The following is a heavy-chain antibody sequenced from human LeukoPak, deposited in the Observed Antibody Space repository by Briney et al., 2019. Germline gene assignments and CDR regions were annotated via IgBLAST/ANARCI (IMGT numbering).Heavy chain of an antibody. CDR3: ASTGYSSSWYGIMLDY. V-gene: IGHV3-7*01. CDR1: GFTFSSYW. J-gene: IGHJ4*02. Sequence: SGGSLRLSCAASGFTFSSYWMSWVRQAPGKGLEWVANIKQDGREKYYVDSVKGRFTISRDNAKNSLYLQMSSLRAEDTAVYYCASTGYSSSWYGIMLDYWGQGTLVTVSS. CDR2: IKQDGREK. D-gene: IGHD6-13*01.